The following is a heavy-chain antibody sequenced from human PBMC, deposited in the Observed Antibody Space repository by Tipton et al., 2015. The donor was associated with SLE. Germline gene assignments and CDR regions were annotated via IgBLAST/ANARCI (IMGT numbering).Heavy chain of an antibody. J-gene: IGHJ3*02. CDR2: IYHSGST. CDR3: ARGRQLERRDAFDI. D-gene: IGHD1-1*01. CDR1: GGSISSSSYY. Sequence: TLSLTCTVSGGSISSSSYYCGWIRQPPGKGLEWIGSIYHSGSTYYHPSLKSRVTISVDTSKNQFSLKLSAVTAADTAVYYCARGRQLERRDAFDIWGQGTMVTVSS. V-gene: IGHV4-39*07.